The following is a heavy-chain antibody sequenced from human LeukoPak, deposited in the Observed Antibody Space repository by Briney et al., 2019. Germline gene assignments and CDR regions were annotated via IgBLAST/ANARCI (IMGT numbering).Heavy chain of an antibody. Sequence: GGSLRLSCAASGFTFTTYWMNWVRQAPGKGLEWVANIKQDGSEKYYVDSVKGRFTISRDNAKNSLYLQMNSLRAEDTAVYYCAKSIGDSVFPCWGQGTLVTVSS. V-gene: IGHV3-7*01. CDR3: AKSIGDSVFPC. CDR2: IKQDGSEK. J-gene: IGHJ4*02. CDR1: GFTFTTYW. D-gene: IGHD3-10*01.